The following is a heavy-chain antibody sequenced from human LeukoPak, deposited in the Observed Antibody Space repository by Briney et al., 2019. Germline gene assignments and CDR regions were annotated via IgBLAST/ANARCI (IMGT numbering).Heavy chain of an antibody. CDR2: IYYSGST. Sequence: SEALSLTCTVSGGSISSGGYYWSWIRQHPGRGLEWIGYIYYSGSTYYNPSLKSRVTISVDTSKNQFSLKLSSVTAADTAVYYCARTFTTVTTLGLAFDIWGQGTMVTVSS. J-gene: IGHJ3*02. D-gene: IGHD4-17*01. CDR1: GGSISSGGYY. V-gene: IGHV4-31*03. CDR3: ARTFTTVTTLGLAFDI.